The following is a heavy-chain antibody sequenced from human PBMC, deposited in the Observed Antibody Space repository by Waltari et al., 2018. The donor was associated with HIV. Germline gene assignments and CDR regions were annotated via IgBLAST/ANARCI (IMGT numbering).Heavy chain of an antibody. V-gene: IGHV3-30*15. D-gene: IGHD3-10*01. CDR2: ISYDGTNQ. J-gene: IGHJ5*01. CDR3: AKDGRLRWYGDTGWLDS. CDR1: GFTFRAYA. Sequence: QVHLVESGGGVFQPGRCLRLSCVTSGFTFRAYAFNRVRQDPGKGLEWLAAISYDGTNQYYAKSVRGRFIISRDDATNTVHLQMGSLRDEDTAMYFCAKDGRLRWYGDTGWLDSWGRGSQVTVSS.